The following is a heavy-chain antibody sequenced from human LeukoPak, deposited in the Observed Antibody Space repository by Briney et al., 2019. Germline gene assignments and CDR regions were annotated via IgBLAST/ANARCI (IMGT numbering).Heavy chain of an antibody. Sequence: ASVKVSCTASGGTFSSYAISWVRQAPGQGLEWMGRMIPILGIANYAQKFQGRVTITADKSTSTAYMELSSLRSEDTAVYYCARSATGMGYYYDSSGYYVPPPDYWGQGTLVTVSS. V-gene: IGHV1-69*04. CDR2: MIPILGIA. CDR1: GGTFSSYA. D-gene: IGHD3-22*01. J-gene: IGHJ4*02. CDR3: ARSATGMGYYYDSSGYYVPPPDY.